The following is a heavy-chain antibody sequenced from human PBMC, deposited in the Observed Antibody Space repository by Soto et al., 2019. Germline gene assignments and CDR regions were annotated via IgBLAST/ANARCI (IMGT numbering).Heavy chain of an antibody. CDR2: ISSSSSYT. J-gene: IGHJ4*02. D-gene: IGHD5-12*01. CDR3: ARDHHRYSGYDYVDY. Sequence: PGGSLRLSCAASGFTVSNNYMTWVRQAPGKGLEWVSYISSSSSYTKYADTVKGRFTISRDNAKNSLYLQMNSLRADYTAVYYCARDHHRYSGYDYVDYWGQGTLVTVS. CDR1: GFTVSNNY. V-gene: IGHV3-11*05.